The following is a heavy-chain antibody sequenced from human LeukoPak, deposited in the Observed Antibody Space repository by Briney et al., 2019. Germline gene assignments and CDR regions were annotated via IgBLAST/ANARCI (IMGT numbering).Heavy chain of an antibody. Sequence: GASVKVSCKASGYTFTSYAISWVRQAPGQGLEWMGGIIPIFGTANYAQKFQGRVTITTDESTSTAYMELSSLRSEDTAVYYCARERDYSSSSVMGAFDIWGQGTMVTVSS. CDR3: ARERDYSSSSVMGAFDI. CDR1: GYTFTSYA. CDR2: IIPIFGTA. D-gene: IGHD6-6*01. J-gene: IGHJ3*02. V-gene: IGHV1-69*05.